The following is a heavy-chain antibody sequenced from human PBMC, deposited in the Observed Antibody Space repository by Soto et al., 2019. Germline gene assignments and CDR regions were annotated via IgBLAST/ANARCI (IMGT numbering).Heavy chain of an antibody. Sequence: SVKVSCKASGGTFSSYAISWVRQAPGQGLEWMGGIIPIFGTANYAQKFQGRVTITADESTSTAYMELSSLRSEDTAVYYCAREKYKQPSYYYYGMDVWGQGTTVTVSS. CDR2: IIPIFGTA. CDR1: GGTFSSYA. J-gene: IGHJ6*02. V-gene: IGHV1-69*13. D-gene: IGHD2-2*01. CDR3: AREKYKQPSYYYYGMDV.